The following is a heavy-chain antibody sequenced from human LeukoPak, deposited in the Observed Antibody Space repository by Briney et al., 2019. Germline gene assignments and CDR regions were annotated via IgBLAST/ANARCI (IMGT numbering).Heavy chain of an antibody. CDR1: GGKISSGGYW. CDR2: IYYSGST. Sequence: TVSVTCTFSGGKISSGGYWWIWIRQHPGKGLEWIGYIYYSGSTYYNPSLKSRVTISVDTSKNQFSLKLSSVTAADTAVHYCARADMVPYGMDVWGQGTTVTVSS. D-gene: IGHD3-10*01. CDR3: ARADMVPYGMDV. J-gene: IGHJ6*02. V-gene: IGHV4-31*03.